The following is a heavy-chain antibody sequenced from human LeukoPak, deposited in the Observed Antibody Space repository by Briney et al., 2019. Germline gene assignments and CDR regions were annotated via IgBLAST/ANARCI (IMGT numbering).Heavy chain of an antibody. CDR3: ARHYAGRAGNWFDP. J-gene: IGHJ5*02. CDR1: GXSISSSSYY. V-gene: IGHV4-39*01. CDR2: IYYSGST. Sequence: PSETLSLTCTVSGXSISSSSYYWGWIRQPPGKGLEWIGSIYYSGSTYYNPSLKSRVTISVGTSKNQFSLKLSSVTAADTAVYYCARHYAGRAGNWFDPWGQGTLVTVSS. D-gene: IGHD6-13*01.